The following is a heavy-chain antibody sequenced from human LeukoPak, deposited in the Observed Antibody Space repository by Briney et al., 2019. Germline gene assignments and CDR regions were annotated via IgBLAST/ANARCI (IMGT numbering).Heavy chain of an antibody. V-gene: IGHV3-30-3*01. CDR3: GRDGDSSGYFYFDN. D-gene: IGHD3-22*01. J-gene: IGHJ4*02. Sequence: GGSLRLSCAVSGFTFSSYAMHWVRQAPGKGLEWVAGILHDGSNKYYADSVKGRFTISRDNSKNTLSLQMNSLRADDTAVYYCGRDGDSSGYFYFDNWGQGTLVTVSS. CDR1: GFTFSSYA. CDR2: ILHDGSNK.